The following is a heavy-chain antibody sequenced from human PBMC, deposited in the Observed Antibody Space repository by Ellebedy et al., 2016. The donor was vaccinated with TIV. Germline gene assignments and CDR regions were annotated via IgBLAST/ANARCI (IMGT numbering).Heavy chain of an antibody. Sequence: GESLKISCKGSGYSFTNYWIGWVRQMPGKGLEWMGIIYPGDSDTRYSPSFQGQVTISADKSISTAYLQWSSLKASDTAMYYCARQKGSWYLLGWFDPWGQGTLVTVSS. D-gene: IGHD6-13*01. J-gene: IGHJ5*02. CDR1: GYSFTNYW. CDR2: IYPGDSDT. CDR3: ARQKGSWYLLGWFDP. V-gene: IGHV5-51*01.